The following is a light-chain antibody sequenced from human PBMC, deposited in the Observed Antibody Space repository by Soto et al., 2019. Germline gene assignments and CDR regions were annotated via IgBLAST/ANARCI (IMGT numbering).Light chain of an antibody. V-gene: IGKV1-5*03. CDR2: KSS. Sequence: MTQSACTLSASVGDIVIITCRVSQSINRWLACYQQKSGKDPKLLAYKSSSLQRGATSRFSGSGSGTEFTLPIRSLQPGDVATYDSQQYYYHWTFGPGTKV. CDR3: QQYYYHWT. CDR1: QSINRW. J-gene: IGKJ3*01.